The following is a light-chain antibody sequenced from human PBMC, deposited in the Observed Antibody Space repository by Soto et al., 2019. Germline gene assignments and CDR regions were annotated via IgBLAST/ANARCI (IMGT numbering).Light chain of an antibody. V-gene: IGKV1-5*03. CDR1: QSISTW. Sequence: DIQVTQSPSTLSASVGDRVTITCRASQSISTWLAWFQQKPGRAPKVLISKASTLESGVPSRFSGDGSGTEFTLTISRLQTDDLANYLCQQFAAGSPWTFGQGTKVELK. CDR3: QQFAAGSPWT. J-gene: IGKJ1*01. CDR2: KAS.